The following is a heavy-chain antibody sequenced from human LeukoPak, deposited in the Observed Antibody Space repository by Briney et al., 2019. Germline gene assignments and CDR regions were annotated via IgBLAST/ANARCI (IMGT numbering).Heavy chain of an antibody. CDR2: IYHSGST. V-gene: IGHV4-4*02. CDR3: ASVKYCSRSSCSSYSWFDP. J-gene: IGHJ5*02. Sequence: IPSETLSLTCAVSGGSISSSNWWSWVRQPPGKGLEWIGEIYHSGSTNYNPSLESRVTISVDKSKNQFSLKLRSVTAADTAAYYCASVKYCSRSSCSSYSWFDPWGQGTLVTVSS. D-gene: IGHD2-2*01. CDR1: GGSISSSNW.